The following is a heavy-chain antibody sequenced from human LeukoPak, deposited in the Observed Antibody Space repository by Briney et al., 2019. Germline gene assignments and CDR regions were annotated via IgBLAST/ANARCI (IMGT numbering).Heavy chain of an antibody. V-gene: IGHV4-59*12. CDR2: VYYSGST. CDR1: GGSISSYY. J-gene: IGHJ6*02. Sequence: SETPSLTCTVSGGSISSYYWSWIRQSPGKGLEWIGYVYYSGSTTYNPSLKSRVIISVDTSKNQFSLKLSSVTAADTAVYYCASARRDYYYGMDVWGQGTTVTVSS. CDR3: ASARRDYYYGMDV. D-gene: IGHD6-6*01.